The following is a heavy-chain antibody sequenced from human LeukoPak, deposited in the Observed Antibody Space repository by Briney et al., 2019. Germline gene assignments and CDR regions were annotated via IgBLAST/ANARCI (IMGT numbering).Heavy chain of an antibody. D-gene: IGHD1-7*01. V-gene: IGHV4-59*01. J-gene: IGHJ4*02. CDR1: GGSISSYY. CDR3: ARGNNWNFYYFDY. Sequence: SETLSLTCTVSGGSISSYYWSWIRQPPGKGLEWIGYIYYSGSTNYNPSLKSRVTISVDTSKNQFSLKLSSVTAADTAVYYCARGNNWNFYYFDYWGQGTLVTVSS. CDR2: IYYSGST.